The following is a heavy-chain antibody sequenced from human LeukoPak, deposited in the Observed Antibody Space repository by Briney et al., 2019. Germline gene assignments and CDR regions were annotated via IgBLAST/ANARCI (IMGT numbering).Heavy chain of an antibody. CDR1: GFTFSSYG. CDR2: IWYDGSKK. V-gene: IGHV3-33*01. J-gene: IGHJ4*02. D-gene: IGHD1-26*01. CDR3: ARGFSGDSSTLDY. Sequence: GGSLRLSCAASGFTFSSYGMHWVRQAPGKGLEWVALIWYDGSKKYYADSVKGRFSISRDNSKNTLYLQMNSLRAEDTAVYYCARGFSGDSSTLDYWGQGTLVTVSS.